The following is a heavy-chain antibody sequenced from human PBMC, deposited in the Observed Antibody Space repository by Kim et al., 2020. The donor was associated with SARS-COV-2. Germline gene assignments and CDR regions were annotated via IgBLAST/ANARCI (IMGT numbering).Heavy chain of an antibody. CDR3: ARDLSSSWADAYYFDY. J-gene: IGHJ4*02. Sequence: GGSLRLSCAASGFIFNNFAMHWVRQTPGKGLEWVGVIWHDGTHKFYPDSVKGRFTISRDNSKNMLFLQMDSLGAEDTSMYYCARDLSSSWADAYYFDYWGRGTLVTVSS. CDR1: GFIFNNFA. D-gene: IGHD6-13*01. V-gene: IGHV3-33*01. CDR2: IWHDGTHK.